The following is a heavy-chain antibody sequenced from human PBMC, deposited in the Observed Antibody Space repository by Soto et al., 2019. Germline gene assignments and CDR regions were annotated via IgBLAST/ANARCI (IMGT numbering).Heavy chain of an antibody. CDR3: ATEVWVYYDFWSGYSDY. V-gene: IGHV3-7*01. Sequence: EVQLVESGGGLVQPGGSLRLSCAASGFTFSSYWMSWFRQAPGKGLEWVANIKDDGSDMYYVDSVKGRLTISRDNAKNALYLQMNSLRAEDTAVYYCATEVWVYYDFWSGYSDYWGQGTLVTVSS. CDR2: IKDDGSDM. J-gene: IGHJ4*02. CDR1: GFTFSSYW. D-gene: IGHD3-3*01.